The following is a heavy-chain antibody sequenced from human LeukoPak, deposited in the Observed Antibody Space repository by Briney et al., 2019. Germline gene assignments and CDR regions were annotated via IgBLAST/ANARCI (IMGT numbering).Heavy chain of an antibody. Sequence: SGPTLVNPTQTLTLTCTFSGFSLSTSGVGVGWIRQPPGKALEWLTLIYWDDDKCYSPSLNNRLTITRDTSKDQVVLTMTNMDPVDTATYYCAHISYTTMTQFADYWGQGTLVTVSS. V-gene: IGHV2-5*02. J-gene: IGHJ4*02. CDR3: AHISYTTMTQFADY. CDR2: IYWDDDK. CDR1: GFSLSTSGVG. D-gene: IGHD5-18*01.